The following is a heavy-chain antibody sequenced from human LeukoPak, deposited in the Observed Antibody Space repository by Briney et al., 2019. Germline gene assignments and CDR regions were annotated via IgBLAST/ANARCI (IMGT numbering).Heavy chain of an antibody. D-gene: IGHD6-19*01. CDR3: ARGPAVAEARGPYYFDY. CDR2: IYYSGST. V-gene: IGHV4-59*01. Sequence: SETLSLTCTVSGGSISSYYWSWVRQPPGKGLEWIGYIYYSGSTNYNPSLKSRVTISVDTSKNQFSLKLSSVTAADTAVYHCARGPAVAEARGPYYFDYWGQGTLVTVSS. CDR1: GGSISSYY. J-gene: IGHJ4*02.